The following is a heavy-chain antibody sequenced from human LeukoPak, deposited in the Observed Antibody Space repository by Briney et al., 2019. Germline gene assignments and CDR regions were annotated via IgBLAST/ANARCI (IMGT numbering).Heavy chain of an antibody. Sequence: EASVKVSCKASGYTFTSYGFTWVRQAPGQGLEWMGWISAYIGNTKYAQRLQGRVTLTTDTSTSTAYMELRSLRSDDTAVYYCARDSGDYDILTGYFVQTEYFQHWGQGTLVTVSS. J-gene: IGHJ1*01. CDR1: GYTFTSYG. V-gene: IGHV1-18*01. D-gene: IGHD3-9*01. CDR2: ISAYIGNT. CDR3: ARDSGDYDILTGYFVQTEYFQH.